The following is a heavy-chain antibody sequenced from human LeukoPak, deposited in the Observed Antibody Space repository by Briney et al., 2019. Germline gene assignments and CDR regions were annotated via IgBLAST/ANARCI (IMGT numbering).Heavy chain of an antibody. J-gene: IGHJ4*02. CDR3: ARGVVAAPQTFDY. CDR2: IYYTGST. D-gene: IGHD2-15*01. V-gene: IGHV4-59*01. CDR1: GGSISSYY. Sequence: SETLSLTCTVSGGSISSYYWSWIRQPPGKGLEWIGYIYYTGSTNYNPSLKSRVTISVDTSKNQFSLKLSSVTAADTAVYYCARGVVAAPQTFDYWGQGTLVTVSS.